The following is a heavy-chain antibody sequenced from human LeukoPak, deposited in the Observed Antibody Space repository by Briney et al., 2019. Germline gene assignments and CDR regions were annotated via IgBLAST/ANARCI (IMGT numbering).Heavy chain of an antibody. CDR1: GFTFSSYA. J-gene: IGHJ4*02. D-gene: IGHD3-9*01. CDR2: ISGSGGST. CDR3: AKVPIRGHDILTGYYPDY. Sequence: GGSLRLSCAASGFTFSSYAMSWVRQAPGKGLEWVSAISGSGGSTYYADSVKGRFTISRDNSKNTLYLQMNSLRAEDTAVYYCAKVPIRGHDILTGYYPDYWGQGTLVTVSS. V-gene: IGHV3-23*01.